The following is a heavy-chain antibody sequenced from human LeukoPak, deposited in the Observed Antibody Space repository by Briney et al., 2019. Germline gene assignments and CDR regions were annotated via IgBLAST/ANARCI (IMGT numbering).Heavy chain of an antibody. D-gene: IGHD4-17*01. V-gene: IGHV3-7*01. CDR1: GFTFSGYW. CDR3: ASNTVTTFDY. J-gene: IGHJ4*02. CDR2: IKQGGSEK. Sequence: GGSLRLSCAASGFTFSGYWMSWVRQAPGKGLEWVANIKQGGSEKYYVDSVKGRFTISRDNAKNSLYLQMNSLRAEDTAVYYCASNTVTTFDYWGQGTLVTVSS.